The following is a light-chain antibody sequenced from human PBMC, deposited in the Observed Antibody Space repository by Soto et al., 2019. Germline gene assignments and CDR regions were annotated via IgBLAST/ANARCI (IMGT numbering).Light chain of an antibody. CDR3: SSYTSSSTRV. CDR2: EVS. V-gene: IGLV2-14*01. Sequence: QSVLTQPASVSGCPGQSITISCTGTSSDVGGYNYVSWYQQHPGKAPKLMIYEVSKRPSGVSNRFSCSKSGNTASLTISGLQAEDEADYYCSSYTSSSTRVFGGGTKLTVL. CDR1: SSDVGGYNY. J-gene: IGLJ3*02.